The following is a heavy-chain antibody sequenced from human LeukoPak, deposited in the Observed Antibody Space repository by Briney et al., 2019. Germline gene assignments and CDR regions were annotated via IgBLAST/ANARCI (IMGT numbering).Heavy chain of an antibody. J-gene: IGHJ5*02. CDR2: MYYSGST. CDR1: GGSITSYS. CDR3: AAGTSWFDP. V-gene: IGHV4-59*01. D-gene: IGHD6-13*01. Sequence: SETLSLTCIVSGGSITSYSWSWIRQPPEKGLEWIGYMYYSGSTNYNPSLKSRVSISIDTSKTQFSLKLNSVTAADTALYYCAAGTSWFDPWGQGTLVTVSS.